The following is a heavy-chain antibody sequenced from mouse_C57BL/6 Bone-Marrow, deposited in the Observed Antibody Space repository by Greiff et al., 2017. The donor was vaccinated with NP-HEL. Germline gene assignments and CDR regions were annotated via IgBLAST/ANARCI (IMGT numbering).Heavy chain of an antibody. CDR1: GYTFTSYN. V-gene: IGHV1-12*01. CDR3: AGFPYYYGSSGYFDV. CDR2: IYPANGDT. Sequence: QVQLQQSGAELVRPGASVKMSCKASGYTFTSYNMHWVKQTPRQGLEWIGAIYPANGDTSYNQKFKGKATLTVDKSSSTAYMQLSSLTSEDSSVDYCAGFPYYYGSSGYFDVWGTGTTVTVSS. J-gene: IGHJ1*03. D-gene: IGHD1-1*01.